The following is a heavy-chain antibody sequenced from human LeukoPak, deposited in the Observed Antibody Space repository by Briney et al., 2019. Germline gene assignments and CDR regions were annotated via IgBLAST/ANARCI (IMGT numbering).Heavy chain of an antibody. CDR1: GYTFTSYG. CDR3: ARVSGSSPPYYFDY. J-gene: IGHJ4*02. D-gene: IGHD6-13*01. CDR2: ISAYNGNT. V-gene: IGHV1-18*01. Sequence: ASVEASCKASGYTFTSYGISWVRQAPGQGLEWMGWISAYNGNTNYAQKLQGRVTMTTDTSTSTAYMELRSLRSDDTAVYYCARVSGSSPPYYFDYWGQGTLVTVSS.